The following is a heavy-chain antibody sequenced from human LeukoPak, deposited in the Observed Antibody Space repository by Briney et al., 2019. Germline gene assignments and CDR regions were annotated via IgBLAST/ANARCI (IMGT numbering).Heavy chain of an antibody. CDR1: GFSLSSYV. CDR3: ARGLYGSYFDALDI. Sequence: GGSLRLSCESSGFSLSSYVMHWVRQAPGKGLEWVADVSFDGTNTHFGDSVKGRFTISRDNSKNTMFLQMTSLSAEDTAVYYCARGLYGSYFDALDIWGHGTTVIVSS. V-gene: IGHV3-33*05. J-gene: IGHJ3*02. D-gene: IGHD1-26*01. CDR2: VSFDGTNT.